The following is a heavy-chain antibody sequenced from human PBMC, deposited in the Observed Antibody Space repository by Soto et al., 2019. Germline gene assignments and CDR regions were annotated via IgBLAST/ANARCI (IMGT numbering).Heavy chain of an antibody. Sequence: QLQLQESGSGLVKPSQTLSLTCAVSGGSISSGGYSWSWIRQPPGKGLEWIGYIYHSGSTYYNPSLKGRVPISVNRSKNQFALKLSSVTAADTAVYYCARGLGYCISTSCYQPAFDIWGQGTMVTVSS. CDR2: IYHSGST. D-gene: IGHD2-2*01. J-gene: IGHJ3*02. V-gene: IGHV4-30-2*01. CDR1: GGSISSGGYS. CDR3: ARGLGYCISTSCYQPAFDI.